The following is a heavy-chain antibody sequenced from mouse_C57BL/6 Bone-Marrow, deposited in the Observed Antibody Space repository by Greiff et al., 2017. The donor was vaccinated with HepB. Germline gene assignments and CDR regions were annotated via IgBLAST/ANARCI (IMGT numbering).Heavy chain of an antibody. CDR2: IDPSVIYT. V-gene: IGHV1-50*01. Sequence: QLQHPGPELLKPGASLTLSSKASGSPFPPYLLHLLKQRPGQGLDLIGEIDPSVIYTNYNQKFKGKATLTVDTSSSTAYMQLSSLTSEDSAVYYCASYRRWYFDVWGTGTTVTVSS. CDR3: ASYRRWYFDV. CDR1: GSPFPPYL. J-gene: IGHJ1*03. D-gene: IGHD2-12*01.